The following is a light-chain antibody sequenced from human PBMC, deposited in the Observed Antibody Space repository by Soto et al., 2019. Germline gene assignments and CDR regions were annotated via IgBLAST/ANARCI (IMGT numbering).Light chain of an antibody. CDR1: NSDVGYYNY. J-gene: IGLJ2*01. V-gene: IGLV2-14*01. CDR3: SSQAVSSTLV. CDR2: DVS. Sequence: QSVLTQPASVSGSPGQSITISCNGTNSDVGYYNYVSWYQQHPGKAPKLMIYDVSNRPSGVSNRFSGSKSGNTASLTISGLQAEDEAHYYCSSQAVSSTLVFGGGTKVTGL.